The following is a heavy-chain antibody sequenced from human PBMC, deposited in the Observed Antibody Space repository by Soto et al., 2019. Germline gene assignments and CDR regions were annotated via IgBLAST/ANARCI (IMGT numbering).Heavy chain of an antibody. V-gene: IGHV3-7*01. D-gene: IGHD6-19*01. CDR1: GFPFSRYL. CDR2: IKQDGSEK. CDR3: ASDKIQQWPSLGADY. J-gene: IGHJ4*02. Sequence: PWGSLRLSCAASGFPFSRYLMSWVRQAPGKGLEWVANIKQDGSEKYYVDSVKGRFTISRDNAKNSLYLQMNSLRAEDTAVYYCASDKIQQWPSLGADYWGQGTLVTVS.